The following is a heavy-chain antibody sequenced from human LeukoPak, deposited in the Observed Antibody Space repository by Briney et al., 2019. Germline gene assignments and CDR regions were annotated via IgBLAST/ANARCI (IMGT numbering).Heavy chain of an antibody. J-gene: IGHJ6*03. CDR3: ARYYDFWSGYFHYYYYYMDV. CDR2: IYYSGST. Sequence: PSETLSLTCTVSGGSISSYYWSWIRQPPGKGLEWIGYIYYSGSTNYNPSLKSRVTISVDTSKNQFSLKLSSVTAADTAVYYCARYYDFWSGYFHYYYYYMDVWGKGTTVTVSS. D-gene: IGHD3-3*01. CDR1: GGSISSYY. V-gene: IGHV4-59*01.